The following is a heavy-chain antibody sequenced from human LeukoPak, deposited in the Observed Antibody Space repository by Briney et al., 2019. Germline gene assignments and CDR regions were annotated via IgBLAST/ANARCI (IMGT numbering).Heavy chain of an antibody. CDR3: ARGAVAGYYYYYMDV. J-gene: IGHJ6*03. D-gene: IGHD6-19*01. V-gene: IGHV4-59*01. CDR1: GGSISSYY. Sequence: SETLSLTCTVSGGSISSYYWSWIRQPPGKGLEWIGYIYYSGSTNYNPSLKSRVTISVDTSKNQFSLKLSSVTAADTAVCYCARGAVAGYYYYYMDVWGKGTTVTVSS. CDR2: IYYSGST.